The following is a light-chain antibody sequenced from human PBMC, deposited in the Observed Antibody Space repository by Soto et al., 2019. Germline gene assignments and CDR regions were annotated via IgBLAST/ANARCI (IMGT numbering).Light chain of an antibody. J-gene: IGLJ1*01. Sequence: QSVLTQPASVSGSPGQSITISCTGTSSDVGRYNYVSWYQHHPGKAPRLMIYDVSNRPSGVSNRFSGSKSGNTASLTISGLQAEDEADYYCSSYTTSTTYVVGTGTKLTVL. CDR1: SSDVGRYNY. V-gene: IGLV2-14*01. CDR2: DVS. CDR3: SSYTTSTTYV.